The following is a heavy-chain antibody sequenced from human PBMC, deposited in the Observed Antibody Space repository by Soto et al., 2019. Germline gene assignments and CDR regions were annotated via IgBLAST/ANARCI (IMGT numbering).Heavy chain of an antibody. CDR3: ATNYGSGSTHFDY. V-gene: IGHV1-69*02. D-gene: IGHD3-10*01. J-gene: IGHJ4*02. CDR2: VIPILGMA. CDR1: EGTFNSYT. Sequence: QVQLVQSGAEVKKPGSSVKVSCTASEGTFNSYTISWVRQAPGQGLEWMGRVIPILGMANFAQKFQGRVMITADKSTSTAYMVLSSLRSDDKAVYYCATNYGSGSTHFDYWGQGTLVTVSS.